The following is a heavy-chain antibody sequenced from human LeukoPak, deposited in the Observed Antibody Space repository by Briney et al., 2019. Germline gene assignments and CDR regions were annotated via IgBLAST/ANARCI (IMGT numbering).Heavy chain of an antibody. D-gene: IGHD4-17*01. CDR2: IYYSGST. Sequence: SETLSLTCTVSGGSISSSSYYWGWIRQPPGKGLEWIGSIYYSGSTYYNPSLKSRATISVDTSKNQFSLKLGSVTAADTAVYYCARDLPQHDYGDYFDWFDPWGQGTLVTVSS. V-gene: IGHV4-39*07. CDR3: ARDLPQHDYGDYFDWFDP. J-gene: IGHJ5*02. CDR1: GGSISSSSYY.